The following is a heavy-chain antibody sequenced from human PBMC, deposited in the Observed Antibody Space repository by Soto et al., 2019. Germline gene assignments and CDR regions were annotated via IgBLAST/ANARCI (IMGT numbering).Heavy chain of an antibody. CDR3: ARDWGGLGY. D-gene: IGHD3-10*01. J-gene: IGHJ4*02. V-gene: IGHV3-7*03. Sequence: EVQLVESGGGLVQPGGSLRLSCAASGFTFSNYWMTWVRQAPGKGLEWVANIINDGSQKSYADSVRGRFTISRDNAKNALYLQMNRLRVEDTAGYYCARDWGGLGYWGQGTLVTVSS. CDR2: IINDGSQK. CDR1: GFTFSNYW.